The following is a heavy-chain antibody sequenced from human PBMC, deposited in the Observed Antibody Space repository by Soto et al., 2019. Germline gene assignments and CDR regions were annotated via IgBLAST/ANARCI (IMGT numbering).Heavy chain of an antibody. Sequence: ASVKVSCKASGYTFTSYGISWVRQAPGQGLEWMGWISAYNGNTNYAQKLQGRVTMTTDTSTSTAYMELRSLRSDDTAVYYCAREKWSGSQFPPYGMDVWGQGTTVTVSS. CDR3: AREKWSGSQFPPYGMDV. J-gene: IGHJ6*02. CDR2: ISAYNGNT. D-gene: IGHD1-26*01. V-gene: IGHV1-18*01. CDR1: GYTFTSYG.